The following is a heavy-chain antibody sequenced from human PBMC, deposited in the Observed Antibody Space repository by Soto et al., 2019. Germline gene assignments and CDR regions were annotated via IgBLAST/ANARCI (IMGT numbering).Heavy chain of an antibody. CDR2: ISGSGGST. J-gene: IGHJ5*02. D-gene: IGHD3-10*01. CDR1: GFTFSSYA. CDR3: ASLWFGELPQTNWFDP. Sequence: GGSLRLSCAASGFTFSSYAMSWVRQAPGKGLEWVSAISGSGGSTYYADSVKSRFTISRDNSKNTPYLQMNSLRAEDTAVYYCASLWFGELPQTNWFDPWGQGTLVTVSS. V-gene: IGHV3-23*01.